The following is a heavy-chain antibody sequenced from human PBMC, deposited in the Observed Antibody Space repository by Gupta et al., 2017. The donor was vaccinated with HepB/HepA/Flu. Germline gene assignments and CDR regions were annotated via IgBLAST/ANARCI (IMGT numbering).Heavy chain of an antibody. CDR2: ISSSSSYI. Sequence: EVQLVESGGGLVKPGGSLRLSCAASGFTFSSCSMNWVRQAPGKGLEWVSSISSSSSYIYYADSVKGRFTIARDNAKNSLYLQMNSLRAEDTAVYYCARDRGRISYRIVGEYRDYYYGMDVWGQGTTVTVSS. V-gene: IGHV3-21*01. CDR3: ARDRGRISYRIVGEYRDYYYGMDV. D-gene: IGHD1-26*01. J-gene: IGHJ6*02. CDR1: GFTFSSCS.